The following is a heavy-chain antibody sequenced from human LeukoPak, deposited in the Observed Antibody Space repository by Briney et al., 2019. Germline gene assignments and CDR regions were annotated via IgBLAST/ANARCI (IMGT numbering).Heavy chain of an antibody. V-gene: IGHV3-23*01. J-gene: IGHJ4*02. CDR1: GFTLSNYA. D-gene: IGHD3-22*01. Sequence: GGSLRLSCAASGFTLSNYAMTWVRQAPGKGLEWVSTISASGDRTYYADSVKGRFTISRDNSKNTLYLQLNSLRAEDAAVFYCAKGHLLYYYDSSGYYYFDYWGQGTLVTVSS. CDR3: AKGHLLYYYDSSGYYYFDY. CDR2: ISASGDRT.